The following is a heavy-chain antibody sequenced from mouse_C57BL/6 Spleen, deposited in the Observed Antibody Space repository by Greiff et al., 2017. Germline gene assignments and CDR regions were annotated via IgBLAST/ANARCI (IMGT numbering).Heavy chain of an antibody. CDR1: GFNIKDDY. CDR2: IDPENGDT. V-gene: IGHV14-4*01. Sequence: VQLQQSGAELVRPGASVKLSCTASGFNIKDDYMHWVKQRPEQGLEWIGWIDPENGDTEYASKFQGKATITADTSSNTAYLQLSSHTSEDTAVYYCTTEDYGNSAWFAYWGQGTLVTVSA. CDR3: TTEDYGNSAWFAY. J-gene: IGHJ3*01. D-gene: IGHD2-1*01.